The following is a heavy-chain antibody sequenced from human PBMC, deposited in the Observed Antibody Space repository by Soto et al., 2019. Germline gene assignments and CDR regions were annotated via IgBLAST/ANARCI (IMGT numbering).Heavy chain of an antibody. Sequence: ASVKVSCKTSGYSFTHYGISWVRQAPGQGLEWMGWISVSNDNSNYAQKFQGRVTMTKDTSTSTAYMELTTLRSDDTAVYYCARVGTTTPWFDPWGQGTLVTVSS. J-gene: IGHJ5*02. CDR2: ISVSNDNS. D-gene: IGHD1-7*01. CDR1: GYSFTHYG. CDR3: ARVGTTTPWFDP. V-gene: IGHV1-18*04.